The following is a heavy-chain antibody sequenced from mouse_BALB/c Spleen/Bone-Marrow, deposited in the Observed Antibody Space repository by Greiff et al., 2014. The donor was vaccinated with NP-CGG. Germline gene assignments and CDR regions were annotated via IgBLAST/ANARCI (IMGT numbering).Heavy chain of an antibody. J-gene: IGHJ3*01. V-gene: IGHV3-2*02. CDR2: TSYSGRT. D-gene: IGHD1-1*01. CDR3: AREGNYVFAN. Sequence: VQLQQSGPGLVKPSQSLSLTCTVTGYSITSDYAWNWIRQFPGNKLEWMGYTSYSGRTSYNPSLKSRISITRDTSKNQFFLQLNSVTTEDTATYYCAREGNYVFANWGQGTLVTVSA. CDR1: GYSITSDYA.